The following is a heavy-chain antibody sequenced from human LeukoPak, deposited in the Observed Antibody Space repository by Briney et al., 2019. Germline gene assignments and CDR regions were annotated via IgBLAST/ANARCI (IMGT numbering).Heavy chain of an antibody. CDR2: IRYDGSNK. J-gene: IGHJ4*02. D-gene: IGHD6-6*01. CDR1: GFTFSSYG. CDR3: AKDHRFSSSPSYYFDY. Sequence: GGSLRLSCAASGFTFSSYGMHWVRQAPGKGLEWVAFIRYDGSNKYYADSVKGRFTISRDNSKNTLYLQMNSLRAEDTAVYYCAKDHRFSSSPSYYFDYWGQGTLVTVSS. V-gene: IGHV3-30*02.